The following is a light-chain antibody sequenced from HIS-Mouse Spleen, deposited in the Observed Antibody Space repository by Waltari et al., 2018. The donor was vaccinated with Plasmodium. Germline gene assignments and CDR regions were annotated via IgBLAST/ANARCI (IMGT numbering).Light chain of an antibody. V-gene: IGLV2-8*01. CDR3: SSYAGSNNLV. CDR2: EVS. Sequence: QSALTQPPSASGSPGQSVTIPCTGTSSDVGGYNYFSWYHQHPGKAPKLMIYEVSKRPSGVPDRFSGSKSGNTASLTVSGLQAEDEADYYCSSYAGSNNLVFGGGTKLTVL. J-gene: IGLJ2*01. CDR1: SSDVGGYNY.